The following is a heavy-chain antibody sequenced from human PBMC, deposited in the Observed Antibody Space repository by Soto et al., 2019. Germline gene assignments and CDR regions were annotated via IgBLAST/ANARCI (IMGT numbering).Heavy chain of an antibody. CDR1: GYTFTDHY. J-gene: IGHJ5*02. Sequence: ASVKVSCKASGYTFTDHYMHWLLQAPGQGLEWVGWIGPYSGVTKYAQKFQGRVTMTGDMSISTAYMELSRLRSDDTAVYYCARDAGRNWFDPWGQGTLVTVSS. CDR3: ARDAGRNWFDP. V-gene: IGHV1-2*02. CDR2: IGPYSGVT.